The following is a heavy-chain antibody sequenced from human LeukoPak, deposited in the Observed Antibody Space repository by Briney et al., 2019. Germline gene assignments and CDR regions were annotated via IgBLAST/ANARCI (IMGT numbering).Heavy chain of an antibody. CDR3: ARAHWGPPDAFDI. CDR1: GFTFSIYS. Sequence: GGSLRLSCAAPGFTFSIYSMNWVRQAPGKGLEWVSSISSSSSYIYYADSVKGRFTISRDNAKNSLYLQMNSLRAEDTAVYYCARAHWGPPDAFDIWGQGTMVTVSS. J-gene: IGHJ3*02. CDR2: ISSSSSYI. V-gene: IGHV3-21*04. D-gene: IGHD7-27*01.